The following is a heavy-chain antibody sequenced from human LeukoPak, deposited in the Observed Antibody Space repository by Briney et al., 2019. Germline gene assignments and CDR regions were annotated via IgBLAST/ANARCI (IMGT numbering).Heavy chain of an antibody. D-gene: IGHD3-10*01. CDR2: IYTSGST. J-gene: IGHJ6*04. V-gene: IGHV4-61*02. CDR3: ARGTALQYYYGSGSGYCMDV. Sequence: SETLSLTCTVSGGSISSGSYCRSWIRQPAGKGLEWIGRIYTSGSTNYNPSLKSRVTISVDTSKNQFSLKLSSVTAADTAVYYCARGTALQYYYGSGSGYCMDVWGKGTTVTISS. CDR1: GGSISSGSYC.